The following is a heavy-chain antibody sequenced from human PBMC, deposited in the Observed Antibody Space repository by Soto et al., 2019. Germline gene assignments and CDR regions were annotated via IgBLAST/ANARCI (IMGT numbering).Heavy chain of an antibody. V-gene: IGHV4-34*01. CDR2: INHSGST. CDR1: GGSISGYY. CDR3: ARGANWFDP. Sequence: SETLSLTCAVYGGSISGYYWSWIRQPPGKGLEWIGEINHSGSTNYNPSLKSRVTISVDTSKNQFSLKLSSVTAADTAVYYCARGANWFDPWGQGTLVTVSS. J-gene: IGHJ5*02.